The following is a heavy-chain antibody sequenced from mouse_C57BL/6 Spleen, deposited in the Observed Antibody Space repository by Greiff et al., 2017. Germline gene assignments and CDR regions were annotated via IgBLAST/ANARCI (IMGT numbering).Heavy chain of an antibody. CDR1: GYTFTSYW. CDR3: ARGEVTTGGFAY. Sequence: VQLQQSGAELVMPGASVKLSCKASGYTFTSYWMHWVKQRPGQGLEWIGEIDPSDSYTNYNQKFKGKSTLTVDKSSSTAYMQLSSLTSEDSAVYYCARGEVTTGGFAYWGQGTLVTVSA. D-gene: IGHD2-2*01. V-gene: IGHV1-69*01. CDR2: IDPSDSYT. J-gene: IGHJ3*01.